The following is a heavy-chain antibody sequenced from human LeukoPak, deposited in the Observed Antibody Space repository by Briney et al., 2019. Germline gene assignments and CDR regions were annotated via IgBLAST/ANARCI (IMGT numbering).Heavy chain of an antibody. CDR1: GFTFSTYD. CDR2: ISTSSRYI. J-gene: IGHJ3*02. Sequence: PGGSLRLSCAASGFTFSTYDMNWVRQAPGKGLECVSSISTSSRYIYYVDSVKGRFTVSRDNGNNSLYLQMNSLRGEDTAVYYCARGGARAIRSDAFDIWGQGTMVTVSS. CDR3: ARGGARAIRSDAFDI. V-gene: IGHV3-21*03. D-gene: IGHD1-26*01.